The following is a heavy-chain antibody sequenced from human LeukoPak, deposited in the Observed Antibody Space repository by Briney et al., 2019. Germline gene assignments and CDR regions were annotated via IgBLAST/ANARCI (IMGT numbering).Heavy chain of an antibody. CDR2: INPNSGGT. V-gene: IGHV1-2*02. Sequence: ASVKASCKASGYTFTGYYIHWVRQAPGQGLEWMGWINPNSGGTNYAQKFQGRVTMTRDTSISTAYMELSGLRSDDTAVYYCAPAHYGSGWSYFDYWGQGTLVTVSS. CDR1: GYTFTGYY. D-gene: IGHD6-19*01. J-gene: IGHJ4*02. CDR3: APAHYGSGWSYFDY.